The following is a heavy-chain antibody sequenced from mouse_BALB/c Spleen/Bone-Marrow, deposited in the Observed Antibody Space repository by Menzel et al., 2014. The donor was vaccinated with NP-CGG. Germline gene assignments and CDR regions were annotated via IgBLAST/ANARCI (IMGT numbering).Heavy chain of an antibody. V-gene: IGHV14-3*02. CDR3: ARGLLQYYYAMDH. CDR1: GFNIKDTY. Sequence: VQLQQSGAELVKPGASVKLSCTASGFNIKDTYMHWVKQRPEQGLEWIGRIDPANGNTKYDPKFQGKATITADTSSNTAYLQLSSLTSEDTAVYYCARGLLQYYYAMDHWGQGTSVTVS. J-gene: IGHJ4*01. D-gene: IGHD2-3*01. CDR2: IDPANGNT.